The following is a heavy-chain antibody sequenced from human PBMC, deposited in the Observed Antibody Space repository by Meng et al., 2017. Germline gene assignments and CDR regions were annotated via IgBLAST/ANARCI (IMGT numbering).Heavy chain of an antibody. D-gene: IGHD4-17*01. CDR2: ISWNSGSI. J-gene: IGHJ6*02. V-gene: IGHV3-9*01. CDR3: AKDIGQNYGDYGNYYYGMDV. CDR1: GFTFDDYA. Sequence: GGSLRLSCAASGFTFDDYAMHWVRQAPGKGLERVSGISWNSGSIGYADSVKGRFTISRDNAKNSLYLQMNSLRAEDTALYYCAKDIGQNYGDYGNYYYGMDVWGQGTTVTVSS.